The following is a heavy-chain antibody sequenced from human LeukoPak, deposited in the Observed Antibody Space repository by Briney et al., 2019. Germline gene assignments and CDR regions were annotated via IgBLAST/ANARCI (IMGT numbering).Heavy chain of an antibody. Sequence: GGSLRLSCAASGFTFSSYSMNWVRQAPGKGLEWVSSISSSSSYIYYADSVKGRFTISRDNAKNSLYLQMNSLRAEDTAVYYCAKDRYIVATIAFDYWGQGTLVTVSS. J-gene: IGHJ4*02. CDR2: ISSSSSYI. CDR3: AKDRYIVATIAFDY. CDR1: GFTFSSYS. D-gene: IGHD5-12*01. V-gene: IGHV3-21*04.